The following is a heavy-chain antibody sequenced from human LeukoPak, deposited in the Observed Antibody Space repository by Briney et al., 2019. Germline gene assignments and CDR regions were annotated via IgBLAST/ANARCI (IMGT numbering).Heavy chain of an antibody. V-gene: IGHV4-59*11. J-gene: IGHJ3*02. Sequence: SETLSITCTVSGASISGHYLTWLRQPPGKGLEWIGYISHIGSTNYNPSLKSRVTISVDTSKNQFSLKLTSVTAADTAVYYCARDRISINALDMWGQGTMVTVSS. D-gene: IGHD1-14*01. CDR2: ISHIGST. CDR1: GASISGHY. CDR3: ARDRISINALDM.